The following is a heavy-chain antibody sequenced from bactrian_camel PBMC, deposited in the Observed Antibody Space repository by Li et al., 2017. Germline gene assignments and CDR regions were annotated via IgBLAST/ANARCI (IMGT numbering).Heavy chain of an antibody. V-gene: IGHV3S40*01. J-gene: IGHJ4*01. Sequence: VQLVESGGGLVQPGDSLRVSCAASGFTDSIYRMSWVRLAPGKGLEWVSTIGDDSTTVYADTVKGRFTISRDNAKNTVYLQMNSLKPEDTAVYYCIRGSDSDSGSYWGKGTQVTVS. CDR1: GFTDSIYR. D-gene: IGHD4*01. CDR2: IGDDSTT. CDR3: IRGSDSDSGSY.